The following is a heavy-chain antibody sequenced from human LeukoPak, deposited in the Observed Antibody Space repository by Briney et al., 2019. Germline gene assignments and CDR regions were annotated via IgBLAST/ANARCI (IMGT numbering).Heavy chain of an antibody. D-gene: IGHD5-18*01. Sequence: GSLRLSCAASGFTFSSYAMSWVRQPPGKGLEWIGSIYYSGSTYYNPSLKSRVTISVDTSKNQFSLKLSSVTAADTAVYYCARGDTASYYYFDYWGQGTLVTVSS. CDR1: GFTFSSYA. CDR3: ARGDTASYYYFDY. J-gene: IGHJ4*02. V-gene: IGHV4-39*01. CDR2: IYYSGST.